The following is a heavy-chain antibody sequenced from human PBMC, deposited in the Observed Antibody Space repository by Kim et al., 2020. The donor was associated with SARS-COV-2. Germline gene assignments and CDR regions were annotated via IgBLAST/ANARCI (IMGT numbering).Heavy chain of an antibody. Sequence: SETLSLTCTVSGGSVSSGSYYWSWIRQPPGKGLEWIGYIYYSGSTNYNPSLKSRVTISVDTSKNQFSLKLSSVTAADTAVYYCARSDILTGYYYFDYWGQGTLVTVSS. V-gene: IGHV4-61*01. CDR2: IYYSGST. D-gene: IGHD3-9*01. CDR3: ARSDILTGYYYFDY. CDR1: GGSVSSGSYY. J-gene: IGHJ4*02.